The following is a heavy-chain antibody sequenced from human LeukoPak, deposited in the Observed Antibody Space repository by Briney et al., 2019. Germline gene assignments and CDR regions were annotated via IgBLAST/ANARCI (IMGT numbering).Heavy chain of an antibody. CDR2: TPYDGNNK. J-gene: IGHJ4*02. CDR1: GFSFSSFA. Sequence: RTGGSLRLSCAASGFSFSSFAMHWVRQAPGKGLEWVAVTPYDGNNKYYADSVKGRFTISRDTSKNTLYLQMNSLRVEDTAVYYCVRDGGSGIDYWGQGSPVTVAS. V-gene: IGHV3-30-3*01. D-gene: IGHD3-3*01. CDR3: VRDGGSGIDY.